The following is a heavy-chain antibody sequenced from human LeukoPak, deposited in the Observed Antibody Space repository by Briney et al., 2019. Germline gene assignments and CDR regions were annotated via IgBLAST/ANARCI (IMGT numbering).Heavy chain of an antibody. CDR2: IKQDGSEK. CDR1: GFTFSSYW. CDR3: ATGVWRWLQFGYYFDY. V-gene: IGHV3-7*01. J-gene: IGHJ4*02. Sequence: PGGSLILSCAASGFTFSSYWMSWVRQAPGKGLEWVANIKQDGSEKYYVDSVKGRFTISRDNAKNSLYLQMNSLRAEDTAVYYCATGVWRWLQFGYYFDYWGQGTLVTVSS. D-gene: IGHD5-24*01.